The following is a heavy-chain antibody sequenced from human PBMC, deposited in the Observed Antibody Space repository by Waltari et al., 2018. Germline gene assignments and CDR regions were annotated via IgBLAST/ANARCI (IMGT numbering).Heavy chain of an antibody. J-gene: IGHJ3*02. D-gene: IGHD3-22*01. CDR2: ISPIFGTA. CDR1: GGTFSSYA. V-gene: IGHV1-69*01. CDR3: ARAPDYYDSSGYYAFDI. Sequence: QVQLVQSGAEVKKPGSSVKVSCKASGGTFSSYAISWVRQAPGQGLEWMGGISPIFGTANYAQKFQGRVTITADESTSTAYMELSSLRSEDTAVYYCARAPDYYDSSGYYAFDIWGQGTMVTVSS.